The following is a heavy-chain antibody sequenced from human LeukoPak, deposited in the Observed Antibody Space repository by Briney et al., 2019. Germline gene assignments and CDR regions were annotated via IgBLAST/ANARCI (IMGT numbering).Heavy chain of an antibody. CDR2: ISLSGDFT. V-gene: IGHV1-46*01. Sequence: ASVNVSCKASGSTISTNYIHWLRQAPGQGLEWMGLISLSGDFTFYARNFQDRVTMTTDTSTSTVYMGLSSLRSEDTAVYYCARGPGSGYYGGWGQGTLVTVSS. CDR3: ARGPGSGYYGG. J-gene: IGHJ4*02. D-gene: IGHD3-3*01. CDR1: GSTISTNY.